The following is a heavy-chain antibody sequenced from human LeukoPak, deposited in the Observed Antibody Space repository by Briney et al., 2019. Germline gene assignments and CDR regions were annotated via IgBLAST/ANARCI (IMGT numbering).Heavy chain of an antibody. CDR2: INTKTGNP. J-gene: IGHJ4*02. CDR1: GYTFTSYA. D-gene: IGHD2-15*01. Sequence: GASVKVSCKASGYTFTSYAMNWVRRAPGQGLEWMGWINTKTGNPTFAQGFTGRFVFSLDTSVSTAYLQISSLTAEDTAVYYCARGQGLCSGGNCHLDFWGQGTLVTVSS. CDR3: ARGQGLCSGGNCHLDF. V-gene: IGHV7-4-1*02.